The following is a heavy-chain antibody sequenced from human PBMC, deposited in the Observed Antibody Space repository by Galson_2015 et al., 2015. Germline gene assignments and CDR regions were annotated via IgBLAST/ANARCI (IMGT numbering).Heavy chain of an antibody. D-gene: IGHD4-17*01. CDR2: IQRAGSEN. J-gene: IGHJ6*03. V-gene: IGHV3-7*01. Sequence: SLRLSCAASGLTFSSYWMSWVRQAPGRGLEWVANIQRAGSENYYVDSVRGRFTISRDNAKNSLYLQMSSLRADDTPVYYCVRASGDYQFFRYYIDVWGKRTPVTPSS. CDR1: GLTFSSYW. CDR3: VRASGDYQFFRYYIDV.